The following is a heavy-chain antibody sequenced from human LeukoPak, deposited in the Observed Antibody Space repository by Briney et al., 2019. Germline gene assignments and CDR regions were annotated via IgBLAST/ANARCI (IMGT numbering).Heavy chain of an antibody. CDR2: ISLNNGNT. D-gene: IGHD3-3*01. CDR3: QRVTIFGVVIDFDY. V-gene: IGHV1-18*04. Sequence: GASVKVSCKASGYTFTGYYMHWVRQAPGQGLEWVGWISLNNGNTHYTKYAQKFQGRVTLTADTSTATAYMELRGLRSDDTAVYYCQRVTIFGVVIDFDYWGQGTLVAVSS. J-gene: IGHJ4*02. CDR1: GYTFTGYY.